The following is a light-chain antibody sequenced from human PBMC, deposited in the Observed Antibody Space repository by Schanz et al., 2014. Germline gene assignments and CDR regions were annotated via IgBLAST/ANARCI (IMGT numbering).Light chain of an antibody. J-gene: IGLJ3*02. Sequence: QSVLTQPPSASGTPGQRVSISCSGSSSNIGSNTVSWYQQLPGTAPKLLIYSNNQRPSGVPDRFSGSKSGTSASLAISGLRSEDEADYFCATWDGSFGVFGGGTKLTVL. CDR2: SNN. CDR3: ATWDGSFGV. CDR1: SSNIGSNT. V-gene: IGLV1-44*01.